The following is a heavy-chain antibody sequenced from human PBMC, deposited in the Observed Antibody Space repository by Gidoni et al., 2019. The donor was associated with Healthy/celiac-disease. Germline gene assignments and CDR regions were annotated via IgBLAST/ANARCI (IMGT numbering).Heavy chain of an antibody. CDR1: GGSFSGYY. V-gene: IGHV4-34*01. J-gene: IGHJ4*02. Sequence: AVYGGSFSGYYWSWIRQPPGKGLEWIGEINHSGSTNYNPSLKSRVTISVDTSKNQFSLKLSSVTAADTAVYYCAGRPYDSSGYYWYYFDYWGQGTLVTVSS. CDR3: AGRPYDSSGYYWYYFDY. D-gene: IGHD3-22*01. CDR2: INHSGST.